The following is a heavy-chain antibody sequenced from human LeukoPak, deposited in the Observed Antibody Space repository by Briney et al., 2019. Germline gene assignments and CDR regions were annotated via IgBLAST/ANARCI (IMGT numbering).Heavy chain of an antibody. D-gene: IGHD3-10*01. CDR2: IHYSGSA. J-gene: IGHJ6*03. CDR3: ARRSSDGYYYYYMDV. V-gene: IGHV4-61*01. CDR1: GGSVRSGSYY. Sequence: PSETLSLTCSVSGGSVRSGSYYWSWIRQPPGKGLEWIGYIHYSGSANYNPSLKSRATISVDTSKNQFSLKVSSVTAADTAVYYCARRSSDGYYYYYMDVWGKGTTVTVSS.